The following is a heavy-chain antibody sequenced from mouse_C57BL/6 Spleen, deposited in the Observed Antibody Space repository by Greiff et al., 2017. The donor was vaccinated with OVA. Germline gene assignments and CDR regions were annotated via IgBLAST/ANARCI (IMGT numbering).Heavy chain of an antibody. CDR3: ARRGIYYDYDY. Sequence: QVQLQQPGAELVKPGASVKMSCKASGYTFTSYWITWVKQRPGQGLEWIGDIYPGSGSTNYNEKFKSKATLTVDTSSSTAYMQLSSLTSEDAAVYYCARRGIYYDYDYWGQGTTLTVSS. CDR1: GYTFTSYW. J-gene: IGHJ2*01. V-gene: IGHV1-55*01. D-gene: IGHD2-4*01. CDR2: IYPGSGST.